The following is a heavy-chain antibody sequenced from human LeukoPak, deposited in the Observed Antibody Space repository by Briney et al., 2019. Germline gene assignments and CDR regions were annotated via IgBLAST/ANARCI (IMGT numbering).Heavy chain of an antibody. Sequence: ASVKVSCKASGYTFTGYYMHWVRQAPGQGLEWMGWINPNSGGTNYAQKFQGRVTMTRDTSISTAYMELSRLRSDDTAVYYCARDDPKLRGVDYWGQGTLVTVSS. CDR3: ARDDPKLRGVDY. V-gene: IGHV1-2*02. CDR2: INPNSGGT. D-gene: IGHD3-10*01. J-gene: IGHJ4*02. CDR1: GYTFTGYY.